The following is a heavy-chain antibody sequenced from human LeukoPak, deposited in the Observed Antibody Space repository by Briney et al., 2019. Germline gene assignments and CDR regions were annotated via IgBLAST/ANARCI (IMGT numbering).Heavy chain of an antibody. CDR3: ARDGAYDDASGYRADF. CDR1: GFRFSDYY. D-gene: IGHD3-22*01. CDR2: ISHSAATV. J-gene: IGHJ4*02. Sequence: GGSLRLSCTAPGFRFSDYYMNWFRQTSGKGSEWLSYISHSAATVQYADSVRGRFTVSRDNRKNTLYLQMNSLRVEDTAVYYCARDGAYDDASGYRADFWGQGTLVTVSS. V-gene: IGHV3-11*01.